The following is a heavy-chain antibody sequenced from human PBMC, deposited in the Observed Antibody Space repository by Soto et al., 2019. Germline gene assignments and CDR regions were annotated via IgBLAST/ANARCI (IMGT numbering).Heavy chain of an antibody. D-gene: IGHD1-26*01. Sequence: GGSLRLSCAASGFIFDNFGISWGRQAPGKGLEWISSISGSGFKKYYADSVKGRFTISRDNSKSTAYLELNNLSAEDTAVYHCAKNQGVELVPLATVDWFDPWGQGSVVTVSS. CDR1: GFIFDNFG. V-gene: IGHV3-23*01. CDR2: ISGSGFKK. J-gene: IGHJ5*02. CDR3: AKNQGVELVPLATVDWFDP.